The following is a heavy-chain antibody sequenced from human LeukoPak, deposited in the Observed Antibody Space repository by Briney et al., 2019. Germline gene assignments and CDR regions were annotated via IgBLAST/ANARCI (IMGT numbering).Heavy chain of an antibody. CDR1: GFTFSSYA. D-gene: IGHD2/OR15-2a*01. Sequence: GGSLRLSCAASGFTFSSYAMTWVRQAPGKGLEWVSASGIGVSTYYADSVTGRLIISRDNIKNTLYLQMNSLRAEDTAVYYCAKDNGDWTRGTLLPRVSYSDYWGQGNLFPVSS. J-gene: IGHJ4*02. CDR2: SGIGVST. V-gene: IGHV3-23*01. CDR3: AKDNGDWTRGTLLPRVSYSDY.